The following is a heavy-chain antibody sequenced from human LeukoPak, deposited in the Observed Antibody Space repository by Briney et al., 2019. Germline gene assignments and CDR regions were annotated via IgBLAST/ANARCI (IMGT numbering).Heavy chain of an antibody. CDR2: IESDGRST. D-gene: IGHD5-18*01. CDR1: GFTFSSYG. J-gene: IGHJ6*02. Sequence: SGGSLRLSCAASGFTFSSYGMNWVRHVPEKGLVWVSRIESDGRSTNYADSVRGRFTISRDNAKNTLYLQMNSLRAEDTAVYYCGREDRFGYNYAYGLDVWGQGTTVTVSS. CDR3: GREDRFGYNYAYGLDV. V-gene: IGHV3-74*01.